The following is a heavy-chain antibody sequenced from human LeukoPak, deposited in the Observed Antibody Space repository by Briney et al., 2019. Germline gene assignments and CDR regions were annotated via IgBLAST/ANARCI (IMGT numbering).Heavy chain of an antibody. CDR2: ISGSGGST. Sequence: GGSLRLSCAASGFTFSSYGMSWVRQAPGKGLEWVSAISGSGGSTYYADSVKGRFTISRDNSKNTLYLQMNSLRAEDTAVYYCAKVKGAIVGATKGGAFDIWGQGTMVTVSS. J-gene: IGHJ3*02. CDR3: AKVKGAIVGATKGGAFDI. D-gene: IGHD1-26*01. V-gene: IGHV3-23*01. CDR1: GFTFSSYG.